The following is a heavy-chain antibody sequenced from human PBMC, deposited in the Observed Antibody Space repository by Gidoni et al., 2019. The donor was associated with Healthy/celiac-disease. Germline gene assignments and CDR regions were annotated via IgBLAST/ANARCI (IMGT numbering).Heavy chain of an antibody. CDR2: ISYDGSNK. J-gene: IGHJ4*02. CDR3: AKDSSSDDILTGLDY. V-gene: IGHV3-30*18. Sequence: QVQLVESGGGVVQPGRSLRLSCAASGFTFSSYGMHWVRQAPGKGLEWVAVISYDGSNKYYADSVKGRFTISRDNSKNTLYLQMNSLRAEDTAVYYCAKDSSSDDILTGLDYWGQGTLVTVSS. CDR1: GFTFSSYG. D-gene: IGHD3-9*01.